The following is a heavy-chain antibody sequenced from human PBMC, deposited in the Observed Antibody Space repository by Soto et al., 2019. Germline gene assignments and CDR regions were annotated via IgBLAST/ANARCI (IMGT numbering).Heavy chain of an antibody. CDR3: ARGLGYSGYGGDYYYYYMDV. V-gene: IGHV3-21*01. J-gene: IGHJ6*03. Sequence: PGGSLRLSCAASGFTFSSYSMNWVRQAPGKGLEWVSSFSSSSSYIYYADSVKGRFTISRDNAKNSLYLQMNSLRAEDTAVYYCARGLGYSGYGGDYYYYYMDVWGKGTTVTVSS. CDR1: GFTFSSYS. D-gene: IGHD5-12*01. CDR2: FSSSSSYI.